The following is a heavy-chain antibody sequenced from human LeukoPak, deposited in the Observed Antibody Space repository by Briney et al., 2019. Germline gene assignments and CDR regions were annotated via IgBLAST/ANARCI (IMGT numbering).Heavy chain of an antibody. J-gene: IGHJ4*02. Sequence: GSLRLSCVASGFTFSDYEMDWVRQAPGKGLEWLSYISSSGNTIYYAASVKGRFTISRDNAKNSLYLQMNRLRADDTAVYYCARDAGRIYYDSSGYYFDYWGQGTLVTVSS. V-gene: IGHV3-48*03. D-gene: IGHD3-22*01. CDR3: ARDAGRIYYDSSGYYFDY. CDR2: ISSSGNTI. CDR1: GFTFSDYE.